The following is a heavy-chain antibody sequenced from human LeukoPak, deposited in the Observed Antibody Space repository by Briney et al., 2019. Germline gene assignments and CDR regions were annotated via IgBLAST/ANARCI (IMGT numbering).Heavy chain of an antibody. D-gene: IGHD2-21*02. CDR2: ISTSGSSV. V-gene: IGHV3-48*03. J-gene: IGHJ4*02. CDR1: GFSFSTYE. Sequence: PGGSLRLSCVASGFSFSTYEMNWVRQAPGKGLEWVAYISTSGSSVYYADSLKGRFTVSRDNAKGSLFLQVDSLTVADTAVYYCARVGREVTTGYFDDWGQGTLVAVSS. CDR3: ARVGREVTTGYFDD.